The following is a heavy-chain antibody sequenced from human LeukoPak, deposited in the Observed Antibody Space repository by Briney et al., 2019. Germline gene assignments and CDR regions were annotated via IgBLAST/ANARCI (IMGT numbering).Heavy chain of an antibody. CDR1: GYTFTSYG. V-gene: IGHV1-18*01. CDR3: ARALEDPGAWPY. J-gene: IGHJ4*02. Sequence: ASVKVSCKASGYTFTSYGISWVRQAPGQGLEWMGWISAYNGNTNYAQKLQGRVTMTTDTSTGTAYMELRSLRSDDTAVYYCARALEDPGAWPYWGQGTLVTVSS. CDR2: ISAYNGNT. D-gene: IGHD1-26*01.